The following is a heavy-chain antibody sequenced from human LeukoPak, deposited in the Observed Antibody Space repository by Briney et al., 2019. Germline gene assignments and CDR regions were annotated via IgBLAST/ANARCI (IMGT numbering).Heavy chain of an antibody. J-gene: IGHJ4*02. CDR1: GFTFSSYG. CDR2: IRYDGSNK. V-gene: IGHV3-30*02. D-gene: IGHD2-2*01. Sequence: GGSLRLSCAASGFTFSSYGMHWVRQAPGKGLEWVAFIRYDGSNKYYADSVKGRFTISRDNSKNTLYLQMNSLRAEDTAVYYCAKECSSTSCLDYWGQGTLVTVSS. CDR3: AKECSSTSCLDY.